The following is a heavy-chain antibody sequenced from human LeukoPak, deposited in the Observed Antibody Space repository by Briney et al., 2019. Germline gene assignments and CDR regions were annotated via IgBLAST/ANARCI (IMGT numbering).Heavy chain of an antibody. CDR2: FYYSGST. CDR3: ARDLDSSGYYLDY. D-gene: IGHD3-22*01. CDR1: GGSISSGSYY. J-gene: IGHJ4*02. Sequence: PSETLSLTCTVSGGSISSGSYYWGWIRQPPGKGLEWIGNFYYSGSTYYNPSLENRVTISADTSKNQFSLKLSSVTAADTAVYYCARDLDSSGYYLDYWGQGTLVTVSS. V-gene: IGHV4-39*07.